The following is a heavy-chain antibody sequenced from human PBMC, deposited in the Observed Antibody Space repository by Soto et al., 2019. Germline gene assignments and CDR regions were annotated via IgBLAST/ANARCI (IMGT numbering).Heavy chain of an antibody. CDR2: IIPIFGTA. D-gene: IGHD3-10*01. CDR3: ARAHYYGSGSPHYYYYGMDV. Sequence: QVQLVQSGAEVKKPGSSVKVSCKASGGTFSSYAISWVRQAPGQGLEWMGGIIPIFGTANYAQKFQGRVTITADESTSTAYMELSSLRSEDTAVYYCARAHYYGSGSPHYYYYGMDVWGQGTTVTVSS. CDR1: GGTFSSYA. J-gene: IGHJ6*02. V-gene: IGHV1-69*01.